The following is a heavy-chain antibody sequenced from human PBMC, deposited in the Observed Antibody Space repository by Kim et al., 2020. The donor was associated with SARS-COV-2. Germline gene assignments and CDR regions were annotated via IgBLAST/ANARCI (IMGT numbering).Heavy chain of an antibody. Sequence: SETLSLTCTVSGGSISRGGYYWSWIRQHPGKGLEWIGYICYSGCSYYNPSLKGRVTISVDTSKNQFSLKLSSVTAADTAVYYCARGPFVSIVAAGTYGGYWGQGTLVTVSS. J-gene: IGHJ4*02. CDR1: GGSISRGGYY. CDR2: ICYSGCS. D-gene: IGHD6-13*01. V-gene: IGHV4-31*03. CDR3: ARGPFVSIVAAGTYGGY.